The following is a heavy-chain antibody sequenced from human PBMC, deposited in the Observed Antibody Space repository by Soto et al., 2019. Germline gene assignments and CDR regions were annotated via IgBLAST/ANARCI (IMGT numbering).Heavy chain of an antibody. CDR3: ARQKSIVSTQDYFDY. CDR1: GGSISTYY. V-gene: IGHV4-59*08. Sequence: PSETLSLTCTVSGGSISTYYWNWIRQPPGKGLEWIGYIDYSGSTNYNPSLKSRVTISVDTSKNQLSLKLSSVTAADTALYYCARQKSIVSTQDYFDYWGQGTLVPVSS. J-gene: IGHJ4*02. CDR2: IDYSGST. D-gene: IGHD5-12*01.